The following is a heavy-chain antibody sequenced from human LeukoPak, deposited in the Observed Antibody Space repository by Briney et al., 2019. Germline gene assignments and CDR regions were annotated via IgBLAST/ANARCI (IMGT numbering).Heavy chain of an antibody. CDR2: INHSGST. CDR3: ARGKKTYYDILTSRINWYFDL. V-gene: IGHV4-34*01. J-gene: IGHJ2*01. D-gene: IGHD3-9*01. CDR1: GGSFSGYY. Sequence: PSETLSLTCAVYGGSFSGYYWSWIRQPPGKGLEWIGEINHSGSTNYNPSLKSRVTISVDTSKNQFSLKLSSVTAADTAVYYCARGKKTYYDILTSRINWYFDLWGRGTLVTVSS.